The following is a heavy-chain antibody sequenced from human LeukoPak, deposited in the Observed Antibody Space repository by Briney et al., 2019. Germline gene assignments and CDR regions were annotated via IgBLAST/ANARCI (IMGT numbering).Heavy chain of an antibody. V-gene: IGHV3-74*01. CDR2: INSDGRMT. CDR1: GFTFSSYW. D-gene: IGHD2-21*02. J-gene: IGHJ3*02. CDR3: ARVGSTDGPHAFDI. Sequence: GGSLRLSCAASGFTFSSYWMDWVRQAPGKGLVWVSGINSDGRMTRYAESVKGRFTISRDNAKNTLYLQMNSLRAEDTSVYYCARVGSTDGPHAFDIRGQGTMVTVSS.